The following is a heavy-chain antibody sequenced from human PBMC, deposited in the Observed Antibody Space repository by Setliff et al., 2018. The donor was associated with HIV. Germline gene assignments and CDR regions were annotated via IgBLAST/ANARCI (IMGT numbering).Heavy chain of an antibody. CDR1: GGSISSSSYY. V-gene: IGHV4-39*01. CDR3: ARQLRITMVRGVYGAGDYYMDV. D-gene: IGHD3-10*01. Sequence: TLSLTCTVSGGSISSSSYYWGWIRQPPGKGLEWIGSIYYSGSPYYNPSLKSRVTISVDTSRHQFSLKLSSVTAADTAVYYCARQLRITMVRGVYGAGDYYMDVWGKGTTVTVSS. CDR2: IYYSGSP. J-gene: IGHJ6*03.